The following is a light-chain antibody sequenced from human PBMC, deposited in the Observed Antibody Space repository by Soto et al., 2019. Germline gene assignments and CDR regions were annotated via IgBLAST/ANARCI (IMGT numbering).Light chain of an antibody. Sequence: QPVLTQPSSLSASPGASASLTCTLRSGINVGTYRIYWYQQKPGSPPQYLLRYKSDSDKQQGSGVPSRFSGSKDASANAGILLISGLQSEDEADYYCMIWHSSAWVFGGATKLTVL. CDR2: YKSDSDK. CDR1: SGINVGTYR. CDR3: MIWHSSAWV. J-gene: IGLJ3*02. V-gene: IGLV5-45*03.